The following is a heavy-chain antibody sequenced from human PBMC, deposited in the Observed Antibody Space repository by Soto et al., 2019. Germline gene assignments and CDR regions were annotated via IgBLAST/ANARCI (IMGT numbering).Heavy chain of an antibody. CDR2: IIPIFGTA. CDR1: GGTFSSYA. D-gene: IGHD5-18*01. V-gene: IGHV1-69*13. Sequence: GASLKVSCKASGGTFSSYAISWVRQAPGQRLEWMGGIIPIFGTANYAQKFQGRVTITADESTSTAYMELSSLRSEDTAVYYCARGGIQLWPREYYYGMDVWGQGTTVTVS. J-gene: IGHJ6*02. CDR3: ARGGIQLWPREYYYGMDV.